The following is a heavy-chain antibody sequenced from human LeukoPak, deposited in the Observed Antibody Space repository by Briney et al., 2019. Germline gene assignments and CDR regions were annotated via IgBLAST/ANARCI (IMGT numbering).Heavy chain of an antibody. V-gene: IGHV4-38-2*02. CDR3: ARDSGSPNYYFDY. J-gene: IGHJ4*02. CDR1: GYSISSGYY. CDR2: IYHSGST. Sequence: PSETLSLTCTVSGYSISSGYYWGWIRQPPGKGLEWIGSIYHSGSTYYNPSLKSRVTISVDTSKNQFSLKLSSVTAADTAVYYCARDSGSPNYYFDYWGQGTLVTVSS. D-gene: IGHD1-26*01.